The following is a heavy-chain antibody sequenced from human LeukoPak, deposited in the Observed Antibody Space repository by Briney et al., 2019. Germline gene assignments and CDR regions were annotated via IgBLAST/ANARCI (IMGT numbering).Heavy chain of an antibody. V-gene: IGHV1-18*01. CDR2: ISAYNGNT. CDR1: GYTFTSYG. CDR3: ARDTYIVVVVAATHYYYYGMDV. J-gene: IGHJ6*02. D-gene: IGHD2-15*01. Sequence: ASVKVSCKASGYTFTSYGISWVRQAPGQGLEWMGWISAYNGNTNYAQELQGRVTMTTDTSTSTAYMELRSLRSDDTAVYYCARDTYIVVVVAATHYYYYGMDVWGQGTTVTVSS.